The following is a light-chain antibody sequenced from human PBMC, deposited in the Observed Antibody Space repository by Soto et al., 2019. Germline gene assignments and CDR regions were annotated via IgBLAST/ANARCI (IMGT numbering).Light chain of an antibody. V-gene: IGLV1-40*01. Sequence: QPVLTQPPSVSGAPGQRVTISCTGSSSNIGAGYDVHWYQQLPGTAPKLLIYGNSNRPSGVPDRLSGSKSGTSASLAITGLQAEDEADYYCQSYDSSLSGSVFGGGTKVTVL. CDR3: QSYDSSLSGSV. J-gene: IGLJ2*01. CDR2: GNS. CDR1: SSNIGAGYD.